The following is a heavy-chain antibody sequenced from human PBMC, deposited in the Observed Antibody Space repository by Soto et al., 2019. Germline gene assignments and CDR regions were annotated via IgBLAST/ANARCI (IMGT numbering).Heavy chain of an antibody. D-gene: IGHD5-18*01. CDR1: GGSISSYY. Sequence: SETLSLTCTVSGGSISSYYWSWIRQPPGKGLEWIGYIYYSGSTNYNPSLKSRVTISVDTSKNQFSLKLSSVTAADTAVYYCARYSYGYRGNDYWGQGTLVTVSS. V-gene: IGHV4-59*01. CDR3: ARYSYGYRGNDY. CDR2: IYYSGST. J-gene: IGHJ4*02.